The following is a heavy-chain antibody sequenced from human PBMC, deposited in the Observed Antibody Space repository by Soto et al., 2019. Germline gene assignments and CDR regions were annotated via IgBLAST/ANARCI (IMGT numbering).Heavy chain of an antibody. J-gene: IGHJ4*02. D-gene: IGHD3-9*01. CDR2: ISSSSSYT. Sequence: PGGSLRLSCAASGFTFSYYYMSWIRQAPGKGLEWVSYISSSSSYTNYADSVKGRFTISRDNAKNSLYLQMNSLRAEDTAVYYCARAVYDILTGYKPFDYWGQGTLVTVSS. CDR1: GFTFSYYY. V-gene: IGHV3-11*06. CDR3: ARAVYDILTGYKPFDY.